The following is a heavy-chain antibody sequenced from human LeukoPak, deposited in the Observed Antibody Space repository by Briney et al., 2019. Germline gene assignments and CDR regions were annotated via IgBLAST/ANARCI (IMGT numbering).Heavy chain of an antibody. J-gene: IGHJ6*02. CDR2: ISSSGSTI. Sequence: GGSLRLSCAASGFTFSSYWMSWVRQAPGKGLEWVSYISSSGSTIYYADSVKGRFTISRDNAKNSLYLQMNSLRAEDTAVYYCARDKSATTVTDHGMDVWGQGTTVTVSS. CDR3: ARDKSATTVTDHGMDV. D-gene: IGHD4-11*01. CDR1: GFTFSSYW. V-gene: IGHV3-48*04.